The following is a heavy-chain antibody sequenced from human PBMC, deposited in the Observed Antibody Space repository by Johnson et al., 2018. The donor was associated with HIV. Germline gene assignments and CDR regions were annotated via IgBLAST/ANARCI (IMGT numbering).Heavy chain of an antibody. CDR1: GFTFSDYA. Sequence: QVQLVESGGGVVQPGGSLRLSCVASGFTFSDYAMHWVRQAPGKGLEWVAVIAYDLSNEFYADSVKGRFTISRDNSRNALYLQMNSLRAEDTAVFYCAKGGGQLWFYIAFDIWGQGTMITVSS. D-gene: IGHD5-18*01. V-gene: IGHV3-30*04. CDR2: IAYDLSNE. J-gene: IGHJ3*02. CDR3: AKGGGQLWFYIAFDI.